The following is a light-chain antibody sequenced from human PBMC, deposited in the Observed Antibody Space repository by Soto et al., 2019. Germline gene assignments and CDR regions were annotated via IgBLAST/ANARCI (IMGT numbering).Light chain of an antibody. Sequence: DIQMTQSPSSLSASVGDRVTITCRASQGIRKDLGWYQQKPGKAPQRLIYDAFNLHSGVSSRFSGSGSGTEFTLTISSLQPEDFATYYCLQSNTYPWTFGQGTKVDIK. CDR2: DAF. V-gene: IGKV1-17*01. CDR3: LQSNTYPWT. J-gene: IGKJ1*01. CDR1: QGIRKD.